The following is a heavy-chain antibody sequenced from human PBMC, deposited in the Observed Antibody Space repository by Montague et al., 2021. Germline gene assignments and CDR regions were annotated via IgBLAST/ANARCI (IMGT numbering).Heavy chain of an antibody. D-gene: IGHD1-26*01. CDR1: GGSISSSTHY. CDR3: ARYTYYYCDY. J-gene: IGHJ4*02. Sequence: SETLSLTCTVSGGSISSSTHYWGWIRQTPGKGLDWIGSIFRNGDSFYNPSLKSPVIISVDTSGNQFSLRLTSVTAADTAVYYCARYTYYYCDYWGQGTLVTVSS. V-gene: IGHV4-39*01. CDR2: IFRNGDS.